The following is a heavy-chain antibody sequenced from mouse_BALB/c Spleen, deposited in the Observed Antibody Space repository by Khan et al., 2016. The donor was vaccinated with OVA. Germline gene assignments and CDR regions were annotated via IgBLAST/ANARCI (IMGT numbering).Heavy chain of an antibody. CDR1: GYTFTTAG. Sequence: QIQLVQSGSELKKPGETVRISCKASGYTFTTAGMQWVQKMPGKGLKWIGWINTHSGVPKYAEDFKGRFAFSLETSASTAYLQITNLKNEDTATYFCARGGAAYYRNDGSAMEYWGQGTSVTVSS. CDR2: INTHSGVP. CDR3: ARGGAAYYRNDGSAMEY. D-gene: IGHD2-14*01. J-gene: IGHJ4*01. V-gene: IGHV9-4*02.